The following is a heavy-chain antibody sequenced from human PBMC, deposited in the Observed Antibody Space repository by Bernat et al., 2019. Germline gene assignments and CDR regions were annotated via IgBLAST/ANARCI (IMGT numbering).Heavy chain of an antibody. J-gene: IGHJ4*02. CDR2: MYYSGST. D-gene: IGHD2-8*01. V-gene: IGHV4-39*01. CDR1: GGSISSSSYY. Sequence: QLQLQESGPGLVKPSETLSLTCTVSGGSISSSSYYWGWIRQPPEKGLEWIASMYYSGSTYYNPSLKSRVTISVDTSKSQFSLKLSSVTAADTAVYYCARHGMLTTLSGQLDYWGQGTLVTVSS. CDR3: ARHGMLTTLSGQLDY.